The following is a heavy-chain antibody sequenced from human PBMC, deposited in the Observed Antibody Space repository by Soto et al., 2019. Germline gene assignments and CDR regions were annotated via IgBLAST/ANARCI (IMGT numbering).Heavy chain of an antibody. CDR1: GFNFRNYG. CDR3: ASDPAAYGHYVYFVSDY. Sequence: SQRVSSTSFGFNFRNYGMHWVRQAPGKGLEGVEGRWYDGRNNYYADSVKGRFALARDNSKNTLYLQINSLRAEVKAVYYFASDPAAYGHYVYFVSDYWVHRSLVTVFS. J-gene: IGHJ4*01. V-gene: IGHV3-33*01. CDR2: RWYDGRNN. D-gene: IGHD4-17*01.